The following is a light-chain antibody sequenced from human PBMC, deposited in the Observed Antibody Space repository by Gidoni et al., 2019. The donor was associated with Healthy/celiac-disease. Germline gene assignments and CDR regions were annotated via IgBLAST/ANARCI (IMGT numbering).Light chain of an antibody. V-gene: IGLV3-1*01. Sequence: SYELTQHPSVSVSPGQTASITCSEDKLGDKYACWYQQKPGQSPVLVIYQDSKRPSGIPERFSGSNSGNTATLTISGTQAMDEADYYCQAWDSSTVVFGGGTKLTVL. CDR2: QDS. CDR1: KLGDKY. CDR3: QAWDSSTVV. J-gene: IGLJ2*01.